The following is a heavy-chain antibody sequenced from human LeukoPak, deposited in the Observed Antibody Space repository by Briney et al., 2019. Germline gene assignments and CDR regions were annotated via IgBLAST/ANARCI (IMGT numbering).Heavy chain of an antibody. D-gene: IGHD3-22*01. CDR2: ISSSSSYT. CDR3: ARDYYDSSGYYHLSD. V-gene: IGHV3-21*05. CDR1: GFTFSSYS. J-gene: IGHJ4*02. Sequence: PGGSLRLSCAASGFTFSSYSMNWVRQAPGKGLEWVSYISSSSSYTNYADSVKGRFTISRDNAKNSLYLQMNSLRAEDTAVYYCARDYYDSSGYYHLSDWGQGTLVTVSS.